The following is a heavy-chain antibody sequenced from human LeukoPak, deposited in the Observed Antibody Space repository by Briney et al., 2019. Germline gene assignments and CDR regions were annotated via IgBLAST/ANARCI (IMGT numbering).Heavy chain of an antibody. J-gene: IGHJ4*02. CDR1: GGSLTSSNQY. CDR2: INHSGST. D-gene: IGHD4-23*01. Sequence: SETLSLTCSVVGGSLTSSNQYWGWIRQPPGKGLEWIGEINHSGSTNYNPSLKSRVTITVDTSKNQFSLKLSSVTAADTAVYYCARAVASTSSFDYWGQGTLVTVSS. CDR3: ARAVASTSSFDY. V-gene: IGHV4-39*07.